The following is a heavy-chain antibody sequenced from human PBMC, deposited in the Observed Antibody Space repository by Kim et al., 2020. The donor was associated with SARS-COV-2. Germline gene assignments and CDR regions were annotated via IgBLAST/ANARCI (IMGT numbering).Heavy chain of an antibody. D-gene: IGHD3-3*01. CDR2: IYYSGST. CDR1: GGSISSYY. Sequence: SETLSLTCTVSGGSISSYYWSWIRQPPGKGLEWIGYIYYSGSTNYNPSLKSRVTISVDTSKNQFSLKLSSVTAADTAVYYCAGLRRITIFGVVIITWFDPWGQGTLVTVSS. V-gene: IGHV4-59*08. J-gene: IGHJ5*02. CDR3: AGLRRITIFGVVIITWFDP.